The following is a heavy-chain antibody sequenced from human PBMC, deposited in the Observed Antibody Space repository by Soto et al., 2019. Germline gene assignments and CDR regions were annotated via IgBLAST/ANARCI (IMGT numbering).Heavy chain of an antibody. J-gene: IGHJ4*02. D-gene: IGHD6-19*01. CDR2: INHRAST. CDR3: ASGRGSGWYCNEFDY. CDR1: GGSFSGYY. V-gene: IGHV4-34*01. Sequence: QVQLPQGGAGLLKPSETLSLTCAVYGGSFSGYYWSWIRQPPGQGLEWIGEINHRASTNSNPSLKIRVTISGDPSTGQSYLMPSSMTAADTAVDYCASGRGSGWYCNEFDYWGQGTRVTVSS.